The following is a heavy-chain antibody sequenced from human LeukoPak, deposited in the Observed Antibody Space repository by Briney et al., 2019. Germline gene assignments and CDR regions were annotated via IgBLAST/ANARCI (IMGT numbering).Heavy chain of an antibody. V-gene: IGHV3-30*02. Sequence: GGSLRLSCAASGFTFSSYGMHWVRQAPGKGLEWVAFIRYDGSNKYYADSVKGRFTISRDNSKNTLYLQMNSLRAEDTAVYYCAKGLNYDFWSGSGAFDIWGQETMVTVSS. CDR2: IRYDGSNK. CDR1: GFTFSSYG. J-gene: IGHJ3*02. D-gene: IGHD3-3*01. CDR3: AKGLNYDFWSGSGAFDI.